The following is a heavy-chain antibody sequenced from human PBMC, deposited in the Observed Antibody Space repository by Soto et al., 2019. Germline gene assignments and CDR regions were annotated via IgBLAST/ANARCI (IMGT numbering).Heavy chain of an antibody. D-gene: IGHD3-22*01. J-gene: IGHJ6*02. CDR1: GGTFSSYA. V-gene: IGHV1-69*01. CDR2: IIPIFGTA. CDR3: ARSEVRDSSGYSLTLYYYYGMDV. Sequence: VQLVQSGAEVKKPGSSVKVSCKASGGTFSSYAISWVRQAPGQGLEWMGGIIPIFGTANYAQKFQGRVTITADESTSTAYKELSSLRSEDTAVYYCARSEVRDSSGYSLTLYYYYGMDVWGQGTTVTVSS.